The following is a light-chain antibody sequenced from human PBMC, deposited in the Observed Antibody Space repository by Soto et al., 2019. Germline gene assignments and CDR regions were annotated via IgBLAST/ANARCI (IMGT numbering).Light chain of an antibody. J-gene: IGLJ1*01. Sequence: QAVVTQPPSVSGAPGQRVTISCTGSSSNIGAGYDVHWYQQLPGTAPKLLIYGNSNRPSGVPDRFSGSKSGTSASLAITGLQAEDEADYYCQSYDSSLSGFYVFGTGTKSPS. V-gene: IGLV1-40*01. CDR1: SSNIGAGYD. CDR3: QSYDSSLSGFYV. CDR2: GNS.